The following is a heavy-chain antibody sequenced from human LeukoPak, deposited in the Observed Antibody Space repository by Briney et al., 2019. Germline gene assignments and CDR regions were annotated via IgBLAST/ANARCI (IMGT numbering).Heavy chain of an antibody. J-gene: IGHJ3*02. CDR1: GYTFTVLY. CDR2: INPDGGGT. V-gene: IGHV1-2*02. Sequence: AASVKVSCKTSGYTFTVLYIHWVRQAPGQGLEWMGWINPDGGGTEFEQKFQDRVTVTRDTSTSTAYLEISRLTFDDTAVYYCARPPTREAEGFDIWGQGTMVIVSS. CDR3: ARPPTREAEGFDI. D-gene: IGHD1-26*01.